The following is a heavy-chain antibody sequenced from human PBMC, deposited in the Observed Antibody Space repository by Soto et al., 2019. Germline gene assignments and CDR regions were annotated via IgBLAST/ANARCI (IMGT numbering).Heavy chain of an antibody. D-gene: IGHD1-7*01. CDR3: ARCIYTWNYVGPRFDY. Sequence: SVKVSCKASGGTFSSYAISCVRQAPGQGLAWMGGIIPIYGTANYAQKYPGRVTITADESTSTAYMEQSSLSSEDTAEYYCARCIYTWNYVGPRFDYWGQGTLVTVSS. CDR1: GGTFSSYA. V-gene: IGHV1-69*13. CDR2: IIPIYGTA. J-gene: IGHJ4*02.